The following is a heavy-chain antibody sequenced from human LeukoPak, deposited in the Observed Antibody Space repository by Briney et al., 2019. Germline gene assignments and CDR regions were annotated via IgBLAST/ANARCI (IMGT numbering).Heavy chain of an antibody. D-gene: IGHD5-18*01. CDR1: GGSFSGYY. V-gene: IGHV4-34*01. J-gene: IGHJ4*02. CDR3: ARKVRGYSYGRPLDY. CDR2: INRSGST. Sequence: PSETLSLTCAVYGGSFSGYYWSWIRQPPGKGLEWIGEINRSGSTNYNPSLKSRVTISVDTSKNQFSLKLSSVTAADTAVYYCARKVRGYSYGRPLDYWGQGTLVTVSS.